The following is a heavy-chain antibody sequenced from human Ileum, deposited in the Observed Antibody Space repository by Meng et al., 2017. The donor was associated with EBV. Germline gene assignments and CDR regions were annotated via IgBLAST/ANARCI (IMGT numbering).Heavy chain of an antibody. V-gene: IGHV4-28*01. Sequence: QRPGSGPGRVKPSETLSLTGAVSGYSISTTNWWGWIRQPPGKGLEWIGHIYYSGTTYNTPSLKSRVTMSIDPSKNQFSLKLSSVTAVDTAVYYCARNSESGSYIDYWGLGTLVTVSS. CDR3: ARNSESGSYIDY. CDR2: IYYSGTT. CDR1: GYSISTTNW. D-gene: IGHD1-26*01. J-gene: IGHJ4*02.